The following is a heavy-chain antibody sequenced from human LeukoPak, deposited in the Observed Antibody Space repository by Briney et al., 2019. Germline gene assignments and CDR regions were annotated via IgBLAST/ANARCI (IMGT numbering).Heavy chain of an antibody. J-gene: IGHJ3*02. CDR1: GFTFSSYE. CDR3: ARGGRRWKYFYN. D-gene: IGHD5-12*01. V-gene: IGHV3-48*03. CDR2: ISSSGSTI. Sequence: GGSLRLSCAASGFTFSSYEMNWVRQAPGKGLEWVSYISSSGSTIYYADSVKGRFTISRDNAKNSLYLQMNSLRAEDTAVYYCARGGRRWKYFYNWGQGTMVTVSS.